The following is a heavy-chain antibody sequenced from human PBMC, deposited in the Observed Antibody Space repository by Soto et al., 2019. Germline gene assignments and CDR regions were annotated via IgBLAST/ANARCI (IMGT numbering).Heavy chain of an antibody. V-gene: IGHV6-1*01. J-gene: IGHJ4*02. CDR3: ARGVDGSGFQP. D-gene: IGHD2-15*01. CDR1: VYSVSSNTAA. CDR2: TYYRSNWRH. Sequence: PSQTLSLTCAISVYSVSSNTAAWNWIMSSPSRGLEWLGRTYYRSNWRHDYAVSVKSRITVNPDTSKNHLSLQLNSVTPDDTAVYYCARGVDGSGFQPWGQGTLVTVSS.